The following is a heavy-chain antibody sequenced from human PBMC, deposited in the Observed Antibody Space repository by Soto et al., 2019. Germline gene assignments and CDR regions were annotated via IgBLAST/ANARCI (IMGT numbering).Heavy chain of an antibody. CDR3: ARGHSGWVDGIMIDY. J-gene: IGHJ4*02. D-gene: IGHD5-12*01. CDR2: ISYDGSNK. CDR1: GFTFSSYA. V-gene: IGHV3-30-3*01. Sequence: QVQLVESGGGVVQPGRSLRLSCAASGFTFSSYAMHWVRQAPGKGLAWVAVISYDGSNKYYADSVKGRFTISRDNSKNTLYLQMNSLRAEDTAVYYCARGHSGWVDGIMIDYWGQGTLVTVSS.